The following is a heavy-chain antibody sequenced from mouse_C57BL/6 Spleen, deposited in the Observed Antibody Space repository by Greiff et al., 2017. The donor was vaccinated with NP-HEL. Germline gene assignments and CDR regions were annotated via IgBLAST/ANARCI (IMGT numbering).Heavy chain of an antibody. CDR3: TDGRGYFDV. D-gene: IGHD2-3*01. Sequence: EVQLQESGGGLVQPGGSMKLSCVASGFTFSNYWMNWVRQSPEKGLEWVAQIRLKSDNYATHYAESVKGRFTISRDDSKSSVYLQMNNLRAEDTGIYYCTDGRGYFDVWGTGTTVTVSS. V-gene: IGHV6-3*01. J-gene: IGHJ1*03. CDR2: IRLKSDNYAT. CDR1: GFTFSNYW.